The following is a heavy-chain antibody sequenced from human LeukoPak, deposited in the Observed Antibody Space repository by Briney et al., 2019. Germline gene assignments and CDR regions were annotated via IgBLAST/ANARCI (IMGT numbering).Heavy chain of an antibody. D-gene: IGHD3-3*01. CDR1: GFTSSSYG. J-gene: IGHJ4*02. CDR3: AKDFSDFWSGLDY. V-gene: IGHV3-30*18. Sequence: GGSLRLSCAASGFTSSSYGMHWVRQAPGKGLEWVAVISYDGSNKYYADSVKGRFTISRDNSKNTLYLQMNSLRAEDTAVYYCAKDFSDFWSGLDYWGQGTLVTVSS. CDR2: ISYDGSNK.